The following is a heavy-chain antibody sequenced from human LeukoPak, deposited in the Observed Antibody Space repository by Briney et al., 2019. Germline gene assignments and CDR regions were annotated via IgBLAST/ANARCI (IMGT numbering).Heavy chain of an antibody. CDR2: ISSSGSTI. Sequence: LSLTCTVSGGSISSYYWSWIRQAPGKGLEWVSDISSSGSTIYYADSVKGRFTISRDNAKNSLYLQMDSLRAEDTAVYYCAKPGSSRGIAGRRPTKYYFDYWGQGTLVTVSS. CDR1: GGSISSYY. V-gene: IGHV3-11*01. J-gene: IGHJ4*02. D-gene: IGHD6-6*01. CDR3: AKPGSSRGIAGRRPTKYYFDY.